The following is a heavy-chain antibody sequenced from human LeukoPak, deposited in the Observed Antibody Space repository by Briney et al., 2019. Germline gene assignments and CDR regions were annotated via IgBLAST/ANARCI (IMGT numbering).Heavy chain of an antibody. CDR3: TRLGSGSYYDY. D-gene: IGHD1-26*01. CDR1: GFTFSGSA. J-gene: IGHJ4*02. CDR2: IRSKANSYAT. Sequence: PGGSLKLSCAASGFTFSGSAMHWVRQASGKGLEWVGRIRSKANSYATAYAASVKGRFTISRDDSKNMAYLQMNSLKTEDTAVYYCTRLGSGSYYDYWGQGTLVTVSS. V-gene: IGHV3-73*01.